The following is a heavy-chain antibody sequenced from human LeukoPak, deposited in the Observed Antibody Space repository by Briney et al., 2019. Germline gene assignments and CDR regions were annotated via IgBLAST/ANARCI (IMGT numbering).Heavy chain of an antibody. CDR2: IGGSGGST. V-gene: IGHV3-23*01. CDR3: ARDYYDSSGYYSIDY. Sequence: PGRSLRLSCAASGFTFNTYVMSWVRQAPGRGLEWVSAIGGSGGSTYYADSVKGRFTISRDNSKNTLYLQMNSLRAEDTAVYYCARDYYDSSGYYSIDYWGQGTLVTVSP. CDR1: GFTFNTYV. J-gene: IGHJ4*02. D-gene: IGHD3-22*01.